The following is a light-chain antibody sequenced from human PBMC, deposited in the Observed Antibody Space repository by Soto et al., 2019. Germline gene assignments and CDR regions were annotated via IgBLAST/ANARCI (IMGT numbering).Light chain of an antibody. J-gene: IGKJ3*01. CDR1: QSVSSN. V-gene: IGKV3-15*01. CDR2: GAS. Sequence: EIVMTQSPATLSVSPGERANISCRASQSVSSNLAWYQQKPGQAPRLLIYGASTRATGIPARFSGSGSGTDFTLTIYRLEPEDFAVYYCQQYFNWPLTWTFGPGTKVDIK. CDR3: QQYFNWPLTWT.